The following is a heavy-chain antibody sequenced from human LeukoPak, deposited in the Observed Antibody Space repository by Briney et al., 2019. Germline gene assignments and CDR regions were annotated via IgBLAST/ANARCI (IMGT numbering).Heavy chain of an antibody. CDR3: ARGIRGLSMYYYDSSGSFDY. J-gene: IGHJ4*02. V-gene: IGHV4-4*07. CDR2: IYTSGST. D-gene: IGHD3-22*01. CDR1: GGSISSYY. Sequence: SETLSLTCTVSGGSISSYYWSWIRQPAGKGLEWIGRIYTSGSTNYNPSLKSRVTMSVDTSKNQFSLKLSSVTAADTAVYYCARGIRGLSMYYYDSSGSFDYWGQGTLVTVSS.